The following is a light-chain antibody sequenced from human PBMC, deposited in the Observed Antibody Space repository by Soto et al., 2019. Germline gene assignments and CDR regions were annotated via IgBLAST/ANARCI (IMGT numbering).Light chain of an antibody. CDR3: QQCDSTPYT. V-gene: IGKV1-39*01. Sequence: DIQMTQSPSSLSASVGDRVTITCRASQTISTYLNWYQQKPGKAPRLLIYDASSLLSGVPSRFSGRGSGTDFTLTIASLQPEDFSTYYCQQCDSTPYTFGQGTKVEI. CDR1: QTISTY. J-gene: IGKJ2*01. CDR2: DAS.